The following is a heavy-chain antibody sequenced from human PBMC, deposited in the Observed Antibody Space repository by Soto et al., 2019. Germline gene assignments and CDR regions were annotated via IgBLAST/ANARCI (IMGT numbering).Heavy chain of an antibody. CDR2: ISSSSSTI. CDR3: ARDGCDIVVVVAATPAFDI. CDR1: GVTFSSYS. V-gene: IGHV3-48*02. Sequence: PGRSMRLSCAASGVTFSSYSMNWVLQAPGKGLEWVSYISSSSSTIYYADPVKGRFTISRDNAKNSLYLQMNSLRDEDTAVYYCARDGCDIVVVVAATPAFDIWGQGTMVTVSS. J-gene: IGHJ3*02. D-gene: IGHD2-15*01.